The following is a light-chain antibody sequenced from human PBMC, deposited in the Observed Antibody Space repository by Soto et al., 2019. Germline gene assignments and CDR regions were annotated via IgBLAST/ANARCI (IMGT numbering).Light chain of an antibody. J-gene: IGKJ2*01. Sequence: DLQMTQSPSSLSASVGDRVTITCRASQSISSYLNWYQQKPGKAPKLLIYAASSLQSGVPSRFSGSGSGTDFTLPISSLQPEDFATYYCQQSYSTPPTFGQGTKLEIK. V-gene: IGKV1-39*01. CDR1: QSISSY. CDR2: AAS. CDR3: QQSYSTPPT.